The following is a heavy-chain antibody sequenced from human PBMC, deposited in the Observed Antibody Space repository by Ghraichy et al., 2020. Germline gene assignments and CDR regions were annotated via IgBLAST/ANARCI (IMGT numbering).Heavy chain of an antibody. Sequence: ASVKVSCKASGYTFTSYDMNWVRQATGQGLEWMGWMNPNSGNTSYAQKFQGRVTMTRNTSISTAYMELSSLRSEDTAVYYCAGVGAADHYYGMDVWGKGTTVTVSS. D-gene: IGHD6-13*01. V-gene: IGHV1-8*01. CDR2: MNPNSGNT. CDR1: GYTFTSYD. CDR3: AGVGAADHYYGMDV. J-gene: IGHJ6*04.